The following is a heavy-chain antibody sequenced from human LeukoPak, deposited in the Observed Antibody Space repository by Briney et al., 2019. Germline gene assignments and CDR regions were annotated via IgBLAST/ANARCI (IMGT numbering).Heavy chain of an antibody. J-gene: IGHJ3*02. D-gene: IGHD3-22*01. CDR3: ARDGWLLDSDAFDI. CDR2: INHSGST. CDR1: GGSFSGYY. Sequence: SETLSLTCAVYGGSFSGYYWSWIRQPPGKGLEWIGEINHSGSTNYNPSLKSRVTISVDTSKNQFSLKLSSVTAADTAVYYCARDGWLLDSDAFDIWGQGTMVTVSS. V-gene: IGHV4-34*01.